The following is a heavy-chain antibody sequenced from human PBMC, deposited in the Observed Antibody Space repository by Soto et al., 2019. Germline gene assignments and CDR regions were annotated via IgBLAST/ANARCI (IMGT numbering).Heavy chain of an antibody. CDR3: ARDLEGSFDY. J-gene: IGHJ4*02. Sequence: QVELVESGGGVVQPGRSLRLSCAASGFTFSSNGMHWVRQAPGKGLEWVAVIWYDGSNKYYTDSVKGRFTISRDNSKNTLYLQMNSLRAEDTAVYYCARDLEGSFDYWGQGTLVTVSS. CDR2: IWYDGSNK. V-gene: IGHV3-33*01. CDR1: GFTFSSNG.